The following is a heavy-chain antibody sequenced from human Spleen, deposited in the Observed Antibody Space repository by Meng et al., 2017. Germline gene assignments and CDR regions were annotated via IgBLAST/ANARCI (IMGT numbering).Heavy chain of an antibody. CDR2: INGVFGTT. D-gene: IGHD4-17*01. CDR1: GGIFSNSV. CDR3: AATTPTVTNPFDP. J-gene: IGHJ5*02. V-gene: IGHV1-69*05. Sequence: SVKVSCKAPGGIFSNSVVGWVRQAPGQGLEWMGGINGVFGTTNYAQKFQGRVTITTDESTSTVYMELARLTSEDTAVYYCAATTPTVTNPFDPWGQGTLVTVSS.